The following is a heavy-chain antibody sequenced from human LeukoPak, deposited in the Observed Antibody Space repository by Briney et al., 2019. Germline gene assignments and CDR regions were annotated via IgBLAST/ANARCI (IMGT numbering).Heavy chain of an antibody. CDR2: IYSGGST. V-gene: IGHV3-53*01. Sequence: PGGSLRLSCAASGFPVSSNYMSWVRQAPGKGLEWVSVIYSGGSTYYADSVKGRFTISRDTSKNTLYLQMSSLRAEDTAVYYCAKAQWLENFDYWGQGTLVTVSS. J-gene: IGHJ4*02. CDR3: AKAQWLENFDY. CDR1: GFPVSSNY. D-gene: IGHD6-19*01.